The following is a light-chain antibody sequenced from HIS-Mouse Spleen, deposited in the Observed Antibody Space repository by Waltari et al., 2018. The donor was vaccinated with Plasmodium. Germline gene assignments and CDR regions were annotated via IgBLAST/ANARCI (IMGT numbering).Light chain of an antibody. CDR2: EDS. CDR1: ALPKQY. Sequence: SYELTQPPSVSVSPGQTARITCSGDALPKQYAYWYQQKPGQAPVLVIYEDSNRPSGIPWRFSGSSSGTMATLTISGAQVEDEADYYCYSTDSSGNHRVFGGGTKLTVL. CDR3: YSTDSSGNHRV. V-gene: IGLV3-10*01. J-gene: IGLJ3*02.